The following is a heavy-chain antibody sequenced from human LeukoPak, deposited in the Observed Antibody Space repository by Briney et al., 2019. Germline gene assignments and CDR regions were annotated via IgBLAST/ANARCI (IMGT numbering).Heavy chain of an antibody. CDR3: ARGRGLRYFDW. Sequence: GASVKVSCNPSGYTFTSYSISWVRQAPGQGLEWMGWISTKTGNTKYAQKFQGRVTMTRNTSISTAYMELSSLRSEDTAVYYCARGRGLRYFDWLGQGTLVTVSS. J-gene: IGHJ4*02. V-gene: IGHV1-8*01. CDR1: GYTFTSYS. CDR2: ISTKTGNT. D-gene: IGHD3-9*01.